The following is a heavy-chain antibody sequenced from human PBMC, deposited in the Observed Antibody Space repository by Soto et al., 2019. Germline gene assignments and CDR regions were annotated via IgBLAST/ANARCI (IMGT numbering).Heavy chain of an antibody. Sequence: EVQLLESGGGLVQPGGSLRLSCAASGFTFSSYAMTWVRQAPGKGLEWVSAISGSGDSTYYADSVKGRFTISRDNSKNTLYLQMNSLRAEDTAVYYCAKDPSPYSSDWKGGWGQGTLVTVSS. D-gene: IGHD6-19*01. V-gene: IGHV3-23*01. CDR3: AKDPSPYSSDWKGG. CDR1: GFTFSSYA. CDR2: ISGSGDST. J-gene: IGHJ4*02.